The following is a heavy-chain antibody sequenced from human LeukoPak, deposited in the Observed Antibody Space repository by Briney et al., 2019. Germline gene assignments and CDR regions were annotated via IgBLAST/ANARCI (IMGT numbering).Heavy chain of an antibody. CDR3: ARATGIAAAGTFDY. CDR2: IKSKTDGGTT. CDR1: GFTFSNAW. Sequence: GGSLRLSCAASGFTFSNAWMSWVRQAPGKGLEWVGRIKSKTDGGTTDYAAPVKGRFTISRDNSKNTLYLQMNSLRAEDTAVYYCARATGIAAAGTFDYWGQGTLVTVSS. J-gene: IGHJ4*02. D-gene: IGHD6-13*01. V-gene: IGHV3-15*01.